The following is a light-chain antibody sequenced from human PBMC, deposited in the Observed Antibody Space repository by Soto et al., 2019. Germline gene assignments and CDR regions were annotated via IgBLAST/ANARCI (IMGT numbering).Light chain of an antibody. V-gene: IGKV3-20*01. J-gene: IGKJ1*01. Sequence: EIVLTQSPGTLSLSPGESATLSCRDSQSVSSSYLAWYQQKPGQAPRLLIYGASSRATGIPDRFSGSGSGTDFTLTISRLEPEDFAVYYCQQYGSSGWTFGQGTKVEIK. CDR3: QQYGSSGWT. CDR1: QSVSSSY. CDR2: GAS.